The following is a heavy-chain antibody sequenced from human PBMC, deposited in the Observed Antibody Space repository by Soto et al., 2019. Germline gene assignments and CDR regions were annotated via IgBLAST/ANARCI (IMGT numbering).Heavy chain of an antibody. CDR3: ARDRGGSGSLIVGWSYYYGMDV. J-gene: IGHJ6*02. V-gene: IGHV3-30*03. CDR2: ISYDGSNK. Sequence: PGGSLRLSCAASGFTFRNYGMNWVRQAPGKGLEWVAVISYDGSNKYYADSVKGRFTISRDNSKNTLYLQMNSLRAEDTAVYYCARDRGGSGSLIVGWSYYYGMDVWGQGTTVTVSS. D-gene: IGHD1-26*01. CDR1: GFTFRNYG.